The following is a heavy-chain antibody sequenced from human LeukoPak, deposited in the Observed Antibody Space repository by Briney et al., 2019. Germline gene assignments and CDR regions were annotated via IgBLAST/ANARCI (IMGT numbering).Heavy chain of an antibody. V-gene: IGHV4-61*01. CDR2: KYYSGST. CDR3: ARGRSYGFDFDS. J-gene: IGHJ4*02. D-gene: IGHD5-18*01. CDR1: GVSINTCCYY. Sequence: SETLSLTCDVSGVSINTCCYYWTWMPQPPGKGLEWIGYKYYSGSTRYNSSLRSRLTISLDSSKNQFSLRLTSVTAADTAVYYCARGRSYGFDFDSWGPGTLVIVSS.